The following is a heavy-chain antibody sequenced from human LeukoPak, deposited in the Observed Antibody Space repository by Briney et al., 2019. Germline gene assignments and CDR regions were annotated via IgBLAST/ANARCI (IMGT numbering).Heavy chain of an antibody. J-gene: IGHJ4*02. Sequence: PSETLSLTCTVSGGSISSYYWSWIRQPAGKGLEWIGRIYTSGSTNYNPSLKSRVTMSVDTSKNQFSLKLSSVTAADTAVYYCARDRSRIVGATPYLYYFDYWGQGTLVTVSS. CDR3: ARDRSRIVGATPYLYYFDY. CDR1: GGSISSYY. CDR2: IYTSGST. D-gene: IGHD1-26*01. V-gene: IGHV4-4*07.